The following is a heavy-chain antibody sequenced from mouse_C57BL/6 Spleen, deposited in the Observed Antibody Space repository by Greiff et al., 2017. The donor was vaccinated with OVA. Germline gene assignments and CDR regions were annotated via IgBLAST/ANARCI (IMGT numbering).Heavy chain of an antibody. D-gene: IGHD2-3*01. V-gene: IGHV1-18*01. Sequence: EVQLQQSGPELVKPGASVKIPCKASGYTFTDYNMDWVKQSHGKSLEWIGDINPNNGGTNYNQKFKGKATLTVDKSSSPAYMELRSLTSEDTAVYYCATSDYGYYEWYAMDYWGQGTSVTVSS. J-gene: IGHJ4*01. CDR1: GYTFTDYN. CDR3: ATSDYGYYEWYAMDY. CDR2: INPNNGGT.